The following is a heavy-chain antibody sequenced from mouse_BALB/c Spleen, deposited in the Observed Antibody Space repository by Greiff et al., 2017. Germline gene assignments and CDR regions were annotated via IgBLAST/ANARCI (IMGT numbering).Heavy chain of an antibody. V-gene: IGHV5-4*02. Sequence: EVQLQQSGGGLMKPGGSLKLSCAASGFTFSDYYMYWVRQTPEKRLEWVATISDGGSYTYYPDSVKGRFTISRDNAKNNLYLQMSSLKSEDTAMYYCARDPYWGQGTLVTVSA. CDR2: ISDGGSYT. CDR1: GFTFSDYY. CDR3: ARDPY. J-gene: IGHJ3*01.